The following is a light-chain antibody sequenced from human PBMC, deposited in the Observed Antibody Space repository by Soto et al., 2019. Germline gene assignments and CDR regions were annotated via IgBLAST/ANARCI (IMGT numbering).Light chain of an antibody. CDR3: HQYGSSLGT. Sequence: IVLTQSPVTLSLSPGEGATLSCRASQSVTGTNLAWYQQRAGQAPRLLIYDAVRRATGIPDRFSASGSGTDFTLTISRLEPEDFAVYYCHQYGSSLGTFGQGTKVEI. CDR1: QSVTGTN. V-gene: IGKV3-20*01. CDR2: DAV. J-gene: IGKJ2*01.